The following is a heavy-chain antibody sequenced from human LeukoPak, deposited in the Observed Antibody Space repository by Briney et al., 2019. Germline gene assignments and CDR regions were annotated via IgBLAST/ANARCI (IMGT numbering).Heavy chain of an antibody. V-gene: IGHV4-59*01. Sequence: SETLSLTCAVSGGSSTAYDRSCIRQPPGKGLECIWLIYSSGSTNYNPSLKSRVTMSVDTSKNQFSLKLSSVTAADTAMYYCSRGGRKDYEYFDHWGQGSLVTVSS. CDR2: IYSSGST. CDR3: SRGGRKDYEYFDH. J-gene: IGHJ4*02. CDR1: GGSSTAYD. D-gene: IGHD4-17*01.